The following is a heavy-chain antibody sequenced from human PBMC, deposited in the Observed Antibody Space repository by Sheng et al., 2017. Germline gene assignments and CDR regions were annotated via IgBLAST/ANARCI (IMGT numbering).Heavy chain of an antibody. J-gene: IGHJ5*02. D-gene: IGHD4-17*01. Sequence: QVQLVQSGAEVKKPRSSVKVSCKASGGTFSSYAISWVRQAPGQGLEWMGGIIPIFGTANYAQKFQGRVTITADESTSTAYMELSSLRSEDTAVYYCARGAKKPYGVYWFDPWGRGNPWSPSPQ. CDR1: GGTFSSYA. CDR3: ARGAKKPYGVYWFDP. V-gene: IGHV1-69*13. CDR2: IIPIFGTA.